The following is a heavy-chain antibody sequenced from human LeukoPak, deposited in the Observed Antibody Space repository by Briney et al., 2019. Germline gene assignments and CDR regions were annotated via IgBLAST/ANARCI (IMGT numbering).Heavy chain of an antibody. D-gene: IGHD1-26*01. V-gene: IGHV3-30*03. CDR1: GFTFGSHG. CDR2: ISYDGSAK. J-gene: IGHJ3*02. Sequence: GSLRLSCAASGFTFGSHGMHWVRQAPGKGLEWVAVISYDGSAKSYSDSVKGRFTISRDNSKNTLYLQMNSLRAEDTAVYYCARGGNAFDIWGQGTMVTVSS. CDR3: ARGGNAFDI.